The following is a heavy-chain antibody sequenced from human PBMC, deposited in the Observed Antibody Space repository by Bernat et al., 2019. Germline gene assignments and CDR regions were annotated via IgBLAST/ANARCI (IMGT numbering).Heavy chain of an antibody. J-gene: IGHJ3*02. CDR3: AKDRVPSHYYDSSGYYYGAFDI. Sequence: EVQLLESGGGLVQPGGSLRLSYAASGFTFSSYAMSCVRQAPGKGLEWVSSISASGGSTWYADSVKGRFTISRDNSKNTLYLQMNSLRAEDTAVYYCAKDRVPSHYYDSSGYYYGAFDIWGQGTMVTVSS. V-gene: IGHV3-23*01. CDR2: ISASGGST. D-gene: IGHD3-22*01. CDR1: GFTFSSYA.